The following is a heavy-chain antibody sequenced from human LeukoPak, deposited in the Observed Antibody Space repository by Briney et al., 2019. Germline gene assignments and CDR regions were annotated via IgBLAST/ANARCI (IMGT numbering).Heavy chain of an antibody. CDR1: GGSISSGSYY. J-gene: IGHJ3*02. V-gene: IGHV4-61*02. Sequence: SQTLSLTCTVSGGSISSGSYYWSWIRQPAGKGLEWIVRIYSSGSTNNNPSLKSRVTISQDTSKHQVSLKLSSVPAADTAVYYCARDPRYSSSAHVFDIWGQGTMVTVSS. CDR3: ARDPRYSSSAHVFDI. D-gene: IGHD6-6*01. CDR2: IYSSGST.